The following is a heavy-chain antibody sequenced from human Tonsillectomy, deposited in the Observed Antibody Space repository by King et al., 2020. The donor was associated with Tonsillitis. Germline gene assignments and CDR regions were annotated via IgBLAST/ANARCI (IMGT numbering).Heavy chain of an antibody. CDR1: GFTFSSYS. V-gene: IGHV3-48*01. J-gene: IGHJ6*03. CDR2: ISSSSSTI. D-gene: IGHD4-17*01. Sequence: VQLVESGGGLVQPGGSLRLSCAASGFTFSSYSMNWVRQAPGKGLEWVSYISSSSSTIYYADSVKGRFTISRDNAKNSLYLQMNSLRAEDTAVYFCAILGYGDHHYYMDVWGKGTTVTVSS. CDR3: AILGYGDHHYYMDV.